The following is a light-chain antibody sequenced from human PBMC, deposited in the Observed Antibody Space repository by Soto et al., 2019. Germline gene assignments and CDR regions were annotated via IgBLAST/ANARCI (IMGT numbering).Light chain of an antibody. J-gene: IGKJ1*01. Sequence: EIVLTQSPGTLSLYPGERATVSCRASQSVVTSYLGWYQQKPGQTPRLLIYGASSRATGIPDRFSGSGSGTDFTLTISRQEPEYFAVYYCQQYGTSPLTFGQGTKVEI. CDR2: GAS. V-gene: IGKV3-20*01. CDR1: QSVVTSY. CDR3: QQYGTSPLT.